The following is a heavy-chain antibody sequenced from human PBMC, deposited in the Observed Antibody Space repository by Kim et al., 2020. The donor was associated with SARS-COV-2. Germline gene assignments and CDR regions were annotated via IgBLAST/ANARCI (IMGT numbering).Heavy chain of an antibody. J-gene: IGHJ6*02. CDR1: GFTFTSSA. V-gene: IGHV1-58*01. CDR2: IVVGSGNT. D-gene: IGHD1-26*01. CDR3: AASSIVGATLGSGMDV. Sequence: SVKVSCKASGFTFTSSAVQWVRQARGQRLEWIGWIVVGSGNTNYAQKFQERVTITRDMSTSTAYMELSSLRSEDTAVYYCAASSIVGATLGSGMDVWGQGTTVTVSS.